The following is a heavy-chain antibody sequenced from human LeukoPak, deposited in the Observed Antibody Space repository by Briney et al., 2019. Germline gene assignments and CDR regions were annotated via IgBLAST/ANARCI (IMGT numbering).Heavy chain of an antibody. J-gene: IGHJ1*01. V-gene: IGHV4-39*01. D-gene: IGHD6-19*01. CDR2: MYYSGST. Sequence: SETLSLTCAVYGGSFSGYYWGWVRQPPGKGLEWVGSMYYSGSTYYSPSLKSRVTISVDTSKNQFSLKLSSVTAADTAVYYCARHHSGSAVYFQHWGQGTLVTVSS. CDR3: ARHHSGSAVYFQH. CDR1: GGSFSGYY.